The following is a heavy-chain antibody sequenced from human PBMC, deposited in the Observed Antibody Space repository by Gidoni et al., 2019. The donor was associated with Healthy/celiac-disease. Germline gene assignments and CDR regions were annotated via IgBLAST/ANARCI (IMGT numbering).Heavy chain of an antibody. J-gene: IGHJ4*02. Sequence: EVQLVESGGGLVQPGGSLRLSGAASGFTFSSYAMSWVRQAPGKGLEWVSAISGSGGSTYYADSVKGRFTISRDNSKNTLYLQMNSLRAEDTAVYYCAKRDCSGGSCYSAPFDYWGQGTLVTVSS. CDR1: GFTFSSYA. V-gene: IGHV3-23*04. CDR2: ISGSGGST. D-gene: IGHD2-15*01. CDR3: AKRDCSGGSCYSAPFDY.